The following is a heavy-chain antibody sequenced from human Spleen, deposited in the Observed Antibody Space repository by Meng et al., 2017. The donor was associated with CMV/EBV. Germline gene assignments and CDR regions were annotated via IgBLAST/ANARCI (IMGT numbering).Heavy chain of an antibody. V-gene: IGHV4-39*07. CDR1: GDSISSSGYY. D-gene: IGHD3-3*01. Sequence: SETLSLTCTVSGDSISSSGYYWGWIRQPPGEGLEWIGSVYYSGNTYYTPSLKSRVAISVDSSKNQFSLKLSSVTAADTAIYYCARDGALLRLLGWFDPWGQGTLVTVSS. CDR3: ARDGALLRLLGWFDP. J-gene: IGHJ5*02. CDR2: VYYSGNT.